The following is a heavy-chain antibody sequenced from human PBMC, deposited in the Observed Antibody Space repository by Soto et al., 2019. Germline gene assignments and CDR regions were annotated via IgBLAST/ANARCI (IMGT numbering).Heavy chain of an antibody. CDR1: AGSFSHYY. CDR2: IKHSGSS. D-gene: IGHD6-19*01. Sequence: QVQQQPWGAGLLKPSETLSLTCAMYAGSFSHYYWNWIRQSPGKGLEWIGKIKHSGSSNYNPSLRSRVSISVDMSKNQFSLRLTSVTAADTAVYYCPRGGSSDWPVALDIWGQGTMVTVSS. J-gene: IGHJ3*02. V-gene: IGHV4-34*01. CDR3: PRGGSSDWPVALDI.